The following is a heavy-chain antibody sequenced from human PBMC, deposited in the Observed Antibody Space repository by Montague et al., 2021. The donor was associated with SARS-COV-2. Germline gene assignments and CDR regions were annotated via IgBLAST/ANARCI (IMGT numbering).Heavy chain of an antibody. CDR2: IYTSGST. Sequence: TLSLTCTVSGGSISSGSDYWSWIRQPAGKGLEWIGRIYTSGSTNYNPSLKSRVTISVDTSKDQFSLKLSSVTAADTAVYYCARVRAVPAAMRIFSLGRSYYGMDVWGQGTTVTVSS. V-gene: IGHV4-61*02. CDR3: ARVRAVPAAMRIFSLGRSYYGMDV. CDR1: GGSISSGSDY. J-gene: IGHJ6*02. D-gene: IGHD2-2*01.